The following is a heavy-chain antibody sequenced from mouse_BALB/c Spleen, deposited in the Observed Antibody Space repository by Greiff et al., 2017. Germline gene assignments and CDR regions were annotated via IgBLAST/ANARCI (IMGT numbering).Heavy chain of an antibody. Sequence: EVQLQQSGAELVKPGASVKLSCTASGFNIKDTYMHWVKQRPERGLEWIGRIDPANGNTKYDPKFQGKATITADTSSNTAYLQLSSLTSEDTAVYYCARLGNMAYYDGSSYYYAMDYWGQGTSVTVSS. D-gene: IGHD1-1*01. CDR1: GFNIKDTY. J-gene: IGHJ4*01. CDR3: ARLGNMAYYDGSSYYYAMDY. CDR2: IDPANGNT. V-gene: IGHV14-3*02.